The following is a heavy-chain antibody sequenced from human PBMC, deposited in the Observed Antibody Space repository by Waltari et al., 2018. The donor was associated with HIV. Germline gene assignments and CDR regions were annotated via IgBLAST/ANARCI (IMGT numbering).Heavy chain of an antibody. Sequence: QVQLVQSGAAVKKPGASVKVSCKASGYTFTAYYIHWGRQAPGQGLEWMGGINPNNGGTKYAQKFQGRVTMTRDTPMSTAYMEMSSLIADDAAVIYCASSSDGGRNWGQGTLVTVSS. CDR2: INPNNGGT. CDR1: GYTFTAYY. V-gene: IGHV1-2*02. J-gene: IGHJ1*01. CDR3: ASSSDGGRN.